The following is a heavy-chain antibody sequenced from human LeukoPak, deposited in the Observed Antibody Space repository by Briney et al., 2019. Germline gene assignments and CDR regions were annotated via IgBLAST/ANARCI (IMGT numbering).Heavy chain of an antibody. V-gene: IGHV3-23*01. CDR2: TSGSGGST. CDR3: AKGLYCSSTSCSTHYYYYYGMDV. J-gene: IGHJ6*04. D-gene: IGHD2-2*01. Sequence: GGSLRLSCAASGFTFSSYAMSWVRQAPGKGLEWVSATSGSGGSTYYADSVKGRFTISRDNSKNTLYLQMNSLRAEDTAVYYCAKGLYCSSTSCSTHYYYYYGMDVWGKGTTVTVSS. CDR1: GFTFSSYA.